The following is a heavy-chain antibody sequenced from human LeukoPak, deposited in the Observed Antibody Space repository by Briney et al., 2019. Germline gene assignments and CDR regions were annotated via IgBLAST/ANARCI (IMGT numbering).Heavy chain of an antibody. Sequence: SGGSLRLSCAASGFTFSNYWMHWVRQAPGKGLVWVSRINSDGSSISYADSVKGRFTISRDNAKNTLYLQMNSLRAEDTAVYYCAGSSYSSSYYLWGQGTLVTVSS. D-gene: IGHD6-13*01. CDR2: INSDGSSI. J-gene: IGHJ5*02. CDR3: AGSSYSSSYYL. V-gene: IGHV3-74*01. CDR1: GFTFSNYW.